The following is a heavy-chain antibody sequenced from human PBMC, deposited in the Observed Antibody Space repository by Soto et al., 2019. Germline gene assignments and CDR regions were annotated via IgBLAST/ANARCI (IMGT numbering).Heavy chain of an antibody. CDR2: ISSSGSTI. CDR1: GGTFRYYY. CDR3: ARDLVTQHWYFDL. Sequence: GGSLSLSYAASGGTFRYYYVSWIRPAPGKGLEWVSYISSSGSTIYYADSVKGRFTISRDNAKNSLYLQMNSLRAEDTAVYYCARDLVTQHWYFDLWGRGTLVTVS. V-gene: IGHV3-11*01. J-gene: IGHJ2*01. D-gene: IGHD3-9*01.